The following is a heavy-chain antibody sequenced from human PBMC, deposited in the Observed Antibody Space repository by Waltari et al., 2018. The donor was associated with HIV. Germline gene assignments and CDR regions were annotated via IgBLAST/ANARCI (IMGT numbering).Heavy chain of an antibody. CDR2: FDPEDGET. D-gene: IGHD3-16*01. J-gene: IGHJ4*02. CDR3: VGAGDDKRLDFDY. CDR1: GYTLPYLS. V-gene: IGHV1-24*01. Sequence: QVQLVQSGAEVKKPGVSVKVACKVSGYTLPYLSIHWVRKAPGKGFEWMGGFDPEDGETIYAQKFQGRVTMTEDTSTDTAYMELSSLRSEDTAVYYCVGAGDDKRLDFDYWGQGTLVTVSS.